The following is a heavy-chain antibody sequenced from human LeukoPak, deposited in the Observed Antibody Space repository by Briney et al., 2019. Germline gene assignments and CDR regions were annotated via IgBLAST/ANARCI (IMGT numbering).Heavy chain of an antibody. CDR1: GGSISSSSYY. CDR2: IYYSGST. J-gene: IGHJ3*01. D-gene: IGHD6-6*01. Sequence: SETLSLTCTVSGGSISSSSYYWGWIRQPPGKGLEWIGSIYYSGSTYYNPSLKSRVTISVDTSKNQFFLKLSSVTAADTALYYCAGTRPPYSFTWGAFDLWGQGTMVTVSS. V-gene: IGHV4-39*07. CDR3: AGTRPPYSFTWGAFDL.